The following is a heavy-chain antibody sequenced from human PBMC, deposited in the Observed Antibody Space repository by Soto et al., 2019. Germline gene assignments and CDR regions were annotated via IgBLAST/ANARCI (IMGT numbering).Heavy chain of an antibody. CDR1: GGTFSSYA. CDR2: IIPIFGTA. V-gene: IGHV1-69*01. CDR3: ARGCSGGSCYPYYFDY. D-gene: IGHD2-15*01. Sequence: QVQLVQSGAEVKKPGSSVKVSRKASGGTFSSYAISWVRQAPGQGLEWMGGIIPIFGTANYAQKFQGRVTITADESTSTAYMELSSLRSEDTAVYYCARGCSGGSCYPYYFDYWGQGTLVTVSS. J-gene: IGHJ4*02.